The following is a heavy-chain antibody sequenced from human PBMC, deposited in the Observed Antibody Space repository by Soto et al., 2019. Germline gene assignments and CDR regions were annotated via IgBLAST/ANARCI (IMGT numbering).Heavy chain of an antibody. CDR3: ARGDSTDCSNGVCSFFYNHDMDV. CDR2: INPKSGGT. J-gene: IGHJ6*02. CDR1: GFTFTTYY. Sequence: ASVKVSCKTSGFTFTTYYIHWVRQAPGQGLEWLGRINPKSGGTSTAQKFQGWVTMTTDTSISTASMELARLTSDDTAIYYCARGDSTDCSNGVCSFFYNHDMDVWGQGTTVTVSS. V-gene: IGHV1-2*04. D-gene: IGHD2-8*01.